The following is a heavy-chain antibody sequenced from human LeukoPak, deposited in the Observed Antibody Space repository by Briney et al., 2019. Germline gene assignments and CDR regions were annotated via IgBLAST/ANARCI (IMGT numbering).Heavy chain of an antibody. CDR2: ITGSSAST. D-gene: IGHD3-22*01. V-gene: IGHV3-23*01. J-gene: IGHJ4*02. CDR3: AKLDYYDTH. Sequence: GSLRLSCAASGFTFSSYAMSWVRQAPGKGLEWVSSITGSSASTYYADSVKGRFTISRDNSKNTLYLQMNSLRAEDTAVYFCAKLDYYDTHWGQGTLVTVSS. CDR1: GFTFSSYA.